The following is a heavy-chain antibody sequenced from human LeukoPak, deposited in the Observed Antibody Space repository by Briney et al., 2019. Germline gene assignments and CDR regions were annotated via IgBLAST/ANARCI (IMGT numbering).Heavy chain of an antibody. CDR3: SRGRFYSDC. D-gene: IGHD2-21*01. V-gene: IGHV3-48*02. Sequence: GGSLRLSRADTEFTFTTHGMNWVRQAPGQGLEWVSHITGSGGAVYYADSVKGRFTISRDNGKNSLYLQMNSLRDEDTDEYYGSRGRFYSDCWGRGTMVTVSS. CDR2: ITGSGGAV. J-gene: IGHJ4*02. CDR1: EFTFTTHG.